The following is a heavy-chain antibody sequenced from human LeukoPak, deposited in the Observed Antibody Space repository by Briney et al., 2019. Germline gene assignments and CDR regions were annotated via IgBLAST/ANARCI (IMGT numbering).Heavy chain of an antibody. CDR2: ISGSGGTT. J-gene: IGHJ4*02. CDR3: AKDGNWARFED. D-gene: IGHD7-27*01. Sequence: GGSLRLSCAASGFTFSSYAMSWVRQAPGRGLEWVSTISGSGGTTYYAYSVKGRFTISRDNSKNMVWLQINSPTAEDTATYYCAKDGNWARFEDWGQGTLVTVSS. V-gene: IGHV3-23*01. CDR1: GFTFSSYA.